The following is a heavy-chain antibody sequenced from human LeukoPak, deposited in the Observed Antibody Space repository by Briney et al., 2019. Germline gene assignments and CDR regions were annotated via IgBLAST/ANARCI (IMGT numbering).Heavy chain of an antibody. CDR1: DGSISSSSYY. V-gene: IGHV4-39*01. CDR3: ARHVSSDLRIVVVTSDWYFDF. Sequence: SETLSLTCTVSDGSISSSSYYWDWIRQPPGKGLEYIGSIYYSGSTYYYPSLQSRVTISVDTSKNQFSLNLSSVTAADTGVYYCARHVSSDLRIVVVTSDWYFDFWGRGTLVTVSS. D-gene: IGHD2-21*02. J-gene: IGHJ2*01. CDR2: IYYSGST.